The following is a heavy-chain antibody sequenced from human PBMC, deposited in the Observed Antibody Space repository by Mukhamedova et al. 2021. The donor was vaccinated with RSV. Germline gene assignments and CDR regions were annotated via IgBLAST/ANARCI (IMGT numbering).Heavy chain of an antibody. D-gene: IGHD3-16*01. J-gene: IGHJ4*02. Sequence: EYMGIINPGAGNTRYAQKFQGRVTMTRDMSTSTVYMELSSLRSEDTAVYYCARELPNTFYFDFWGQGTLVTVSS. CDR3: ARELPNTFYFDF. V-gene: IGHV1-46*01. CDR2: INPGAGNT.